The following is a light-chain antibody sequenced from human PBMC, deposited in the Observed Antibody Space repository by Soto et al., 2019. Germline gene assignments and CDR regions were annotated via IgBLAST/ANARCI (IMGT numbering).Light chain of an antibody. J-gene: IGLJ2*01. Sequence: QSALTQPASVSGSPGQSITISCTGTSSDVGGYNYVSWYQQHPGKAPKLMIYEVSNRPSGISDRFSGSKSGNTASLTISGLQAEDEADYYCSSYTSSYTVAFGGGTKVTVL. CDR2: EVS. CDR3: SSYTSSYTVA. CDR1: SSDVGGYNY. V-gene: IGLV2-14*01.